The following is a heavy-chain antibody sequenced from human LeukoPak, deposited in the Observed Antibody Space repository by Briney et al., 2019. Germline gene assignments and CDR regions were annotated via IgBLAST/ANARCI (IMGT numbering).Heavy chain of an antibody. J-gene: IGHJ4*02. Sequence: SETLSLTCNVSGPSVTSYYWSWIRQPAGKRLEWLGRVDIRGRTNYNPSLKSRVSISLDTSQNHFSLKLTSVTAADTAVYFCAGASGLTETTFDFGVWGQGALVTVSS. CDR3: AGASGLTETTFDFGV. D-gene: IGHD4-17*01. CDR1: GPSVTSYY. V-gene: IGHV4-4*07. CDR2: VDIRGRT.